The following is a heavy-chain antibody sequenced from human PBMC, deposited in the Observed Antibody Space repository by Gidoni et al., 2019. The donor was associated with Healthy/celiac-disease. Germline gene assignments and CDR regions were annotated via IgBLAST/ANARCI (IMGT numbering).Heavy chain of an antibody. CDR2: ISSSSSTI. J-gene: IGHJ4*02. Sequence: EVQLVESGGGLVQPGGSLRPYCAASGFTFSSYSMNWVRQAPGKGLEWVSYISSSSSTIYYADSVKGRFTISRDNAKNSLYLQMNSLRAEDTAVYYCARDVQWLPRVTNYFDYWGQGTLVTVSS. D-gene: IGHD6-19*01. V-gene: IGHV3-48*01. CDR3: ARDVQWLPRVTNYFDY. CDR1: GFTFSSYS.